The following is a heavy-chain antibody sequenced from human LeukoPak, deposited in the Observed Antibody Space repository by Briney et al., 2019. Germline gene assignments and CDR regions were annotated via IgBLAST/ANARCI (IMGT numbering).Heavy chain of an antibody. CDR3: ARGKYQLLGY. V-gene: IGHV4-39*07. J-gene: IGHJ4*02. D-gene: IGHD2-2*01. CDR2: FYYSGST. CDR1: GGSISSSSYY. Sequence: SETLSLTCTVSGGSISSSSYYWGWIRQPPGKGLEWIGSFYYSGSTYYNPSLKSRVTISVDTSKNQFSLKLSSVTAADTAVYYCARGKYQLLGYWGQGTLVTVSS.